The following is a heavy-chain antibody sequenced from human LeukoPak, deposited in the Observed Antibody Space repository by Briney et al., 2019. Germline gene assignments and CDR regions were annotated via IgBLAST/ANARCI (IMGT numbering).Heavy chain of an antibody. D-gene: IGHD5-24*01. J-gene: IGHJ4*02. Sequence: GGSLRLSCAASGFTFSSYGMHWVRQAPGKGLEWVAVISYDGSNKYYADSVKGRFTISRDNSKNTLYLQMNSLRAEDTAVYYCAKDHWSRWLQLFFDYWGQGTLVTVSS. V-gene: IGHV3-30*18. CDR2: ISYDGSNK. CDR3: AKDHWSRWLQLFFDY. CDR1: GFTFSSYG.